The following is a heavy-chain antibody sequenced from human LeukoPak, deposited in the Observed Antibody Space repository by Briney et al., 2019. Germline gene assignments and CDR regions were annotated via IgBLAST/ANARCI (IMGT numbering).Heavy chain of an antibody. Sequence: PSETLSLTCACYGGSFSGYYWSWIRQPPGKGLEWIGEINHSGSTNYNPSLKSRVTISVDTSKNQFSLKLSSVTAADTAVYYCARGQGIVVVPAANWFDPWGQGTLVTVSS. CDR3: ARGQGIVVVPAANWFDP. D-gene: IGHD2-2*01. CDR2: INHSGST. CDR1: GGSFSGYY. V-gene: IGHV4-34*01. J-gene: IGHJ5*02.